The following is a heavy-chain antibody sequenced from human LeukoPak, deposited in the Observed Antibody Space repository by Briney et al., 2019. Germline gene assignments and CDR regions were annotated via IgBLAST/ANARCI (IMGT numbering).Heavy chain of an antibody. J-gene: IGHJ4*02. D-gene: IGHD3-10*01. CDR2: INHSGST. Sequence: PSETLSLTCAVYGGSFSGYYWSWIRQPPGKGLEWIGEINHSGSTNYNPSLKSRVTISVDTSKNQFPLKLSSVTAADTAVYYCATGRVWFDYWGQGTLVTVSS. V-gene: IGHV4-34*01. CDR3: ATGRVWFDY. CDR1: GGSFSGYY.